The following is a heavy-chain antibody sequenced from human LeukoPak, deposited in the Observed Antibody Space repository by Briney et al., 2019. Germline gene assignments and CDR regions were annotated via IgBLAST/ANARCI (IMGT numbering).Heavy chain of an antibody. CDR2: IGTAGDT. CDR1: GFTFSSYD. Sequence: GGSLRLSCAACGFTFSSYDMHWVRQATGKGLEWVSAIGTAGDTYYPGSVKGQFTISRENAKNSLYLQMNSLRAEDTAVYYCAKCKVRGVIIDAFDIWGQGTMVTVSS. D-gene: IGHD3-10*01. J-gene: IGHJ3*02. V-gene: IGHV3-13*03. CDR3: AKCKVRGVIIDAFDI.